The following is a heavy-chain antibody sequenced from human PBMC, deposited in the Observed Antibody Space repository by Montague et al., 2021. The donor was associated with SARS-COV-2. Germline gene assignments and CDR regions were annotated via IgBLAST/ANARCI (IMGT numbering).Heavy chain of an antibody. CDR1: RGSFSNYD. CDR2: INQGGAP. J-gene: IGHJ3*02. Sequence: SETLSLTCAVSRGSFSNYDWTWIRQSPGKGLEWIGEINQGGAPNYTPSLKSRVTISLDTSKNQISLKLNSVTVADTAVFFCARGRPFQGSFRHFDSISSGALDIWGQGSLVIVSS. D-gene: IGHD3-9*01. V-gene: IGHV4-34*01. CDR3: ARGRPFQGSFRHFDSISSGALDI.